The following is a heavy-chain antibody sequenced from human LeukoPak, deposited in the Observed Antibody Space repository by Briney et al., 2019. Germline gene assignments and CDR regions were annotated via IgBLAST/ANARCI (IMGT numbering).Heavy chain of an antibody. CDR3: ARAHWSYGLGSYYYYMDI. D-gene: IGHD3-10*01. V-gene: IGHV3-74*01. CDR2: IDRHGSST. CDR1: GFAFNEYW. Sequence: PGGSLRLSCAASGFAFNEYWMHWVRQAPGKGLVWVSGIDRHGSSTTYADTVKGRITISRDNAKNTLYLQMNSLRDEDTSVYYCARAHWSYGLGSYYYYMDIWGKGTTVTVSS. J-gene: IGHJ6*03.